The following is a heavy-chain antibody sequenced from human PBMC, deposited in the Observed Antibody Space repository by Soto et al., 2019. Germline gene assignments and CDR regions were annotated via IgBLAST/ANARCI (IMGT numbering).Heavy chain of an antibody. CDR3: AKGLWTVGHCSGGSCYDGMDV. Sequence: QVQLVQSGAEVKKTGASVKVSCEASGYTFTGFHLHWVRQAPGQGLEWMGWINPKSGDTNYAQKFLGRVTMTRDTSISTGYMELSGLNSDDTALYYCAKGLWTVGHCSGGSCYDGMDVWGQGTTVTVSS. D-gene: IGHD2-15*01. V-gene: IGHV1-2*02. CDR1: GYTFTGFH. J-gene: IGHJ6*02. CDR2: INPKSGDT.